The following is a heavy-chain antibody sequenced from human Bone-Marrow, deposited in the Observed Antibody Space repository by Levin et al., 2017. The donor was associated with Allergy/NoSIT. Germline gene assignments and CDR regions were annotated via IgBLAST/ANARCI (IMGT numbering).Heavy chain of an antibody. CDR2: ISYDGSNK. CDR1: GFTFSSYA. V-gene: IGHV3-30-3*01. CDR3: VPYNWFDP. D-gene: IGHD3-16*01. J-gene: IGHJ5*02. Sequence: AGGSLRLSCAASGFTFSSYAMHWVRQAPGKGLEWVAVISYDGSNKYYADSVKGRFTISRDNSKNTLYLQMNSLRAEDTAVYYCVPYNWFDPWGQGTLVTVSS.